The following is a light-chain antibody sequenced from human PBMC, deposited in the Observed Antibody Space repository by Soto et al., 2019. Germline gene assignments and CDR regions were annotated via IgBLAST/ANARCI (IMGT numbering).Light chain of an antibody. V-gene: IGKV3-15*01. CDR2: GAS. J-gene: IGKJ1*01. Sequence: EIVLTQSPATLSLSPGERATLSCRASQTISSYLAWYQQRPGKAPRLLIFGASTRATGIPARFSGSGSGTEFTLTISSLQSEDFAVYYCQQYNNWPRTFGQGTKVDI. CDR3: QQYNNWPRT. CDR1: QTISSY.